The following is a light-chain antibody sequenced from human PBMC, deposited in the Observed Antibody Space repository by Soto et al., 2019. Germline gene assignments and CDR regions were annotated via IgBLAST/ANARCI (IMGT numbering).Light chain of an antibody. CDR2: EVN. V-gene: IGLV2-14*01. J-gene: IGLJ1*01. CDR3: SSYTSSSTLYV. Sequence: SVLTQPASVSGSPRQSITRSCTGASSDVGGYTYVSWYQQHPGKAPKLMIYEVNNRPSGVSNRFSGSKSGNTASLAISGLQAEDEADYYCSSYTSSSTLYVFGTGTKVTV. CDR1: SSDVGGYTY.